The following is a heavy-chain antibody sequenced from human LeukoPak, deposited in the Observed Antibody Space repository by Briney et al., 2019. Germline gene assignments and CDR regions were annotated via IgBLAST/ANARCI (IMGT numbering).Heavy chain of an antibody. CDR2: ISSSSSYI. CDR3: ARNIAAASGYYYGMDV. D-gene: IGHD6-13*01. Sequence: PGGSLRLSCAASGFTFSSYSMNWVRQAPGKGLEWVSSISSSSSYIYYADSVKGRFTISRDNAKNSLYLQMNSLRAEDTAVCYCARNIAAASGYYYGMDVWGQGTTVTVSS. V-gene: IGHV3-21*01. CDR1: GFTFSSYS. J-gene: IGHJ6*02.